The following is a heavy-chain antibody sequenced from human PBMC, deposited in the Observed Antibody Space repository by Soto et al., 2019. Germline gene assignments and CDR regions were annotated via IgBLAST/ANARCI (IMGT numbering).Heavy chain of an antibody. V-gene: IGHV3-21*05. CDR2: ISSDSTYA. CDR3: TRVSRDGYSYVNF. D-gene: IGHD4-4*01. Sequence: GSLRLSCAASGFTFSSYSMNWVRQAPGKGLEWISYISSDSTYANHADSVEGRFTTSRDNARNSLSLQMNSLRVEDTAVYYCTRVSRDGYSYVNFWGQGTLVTV. J-gene: IGHJ4*02. CDR1: GFTFSSYS.